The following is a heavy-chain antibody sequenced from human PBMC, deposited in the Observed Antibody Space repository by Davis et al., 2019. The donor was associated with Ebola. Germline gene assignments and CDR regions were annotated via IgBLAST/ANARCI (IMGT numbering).Heavy chain of an antibody. J-gene: IGHJ5*02. CDR1: GFTLSSYD. CDR2: INGDATIT. Sequence: PGGSLRLSCAGSGFTLSSYDIHWVRQTPGTGLVWVSNINGDATITNYADSVKGRFTISRDNAKNTLYLQMNSLRVEDAGLYFCARVATDWFDPWGQGTLVTVSS. V-gene: IGHV3-74*01. CDR3: ARVATDWFDP.